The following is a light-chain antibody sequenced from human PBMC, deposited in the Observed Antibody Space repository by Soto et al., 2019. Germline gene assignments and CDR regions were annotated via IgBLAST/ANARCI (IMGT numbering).Light chain of an antibody. Sequence: EVVMTQSPVTLSLSPGDRATVSCRASQTVVTHLAWFQQKPGQPPRLLIYDASATATGIPARFSGSGSGTEFTITISSLQSEDFAFYYCQQYNKWPRTFGQGTKVE. CDR2: DAS. V-gene: IGKV3-15*01. CDR1: QTVVTH. CDR3: QQYNKWPRT. J-gene: IGKJ1*01.